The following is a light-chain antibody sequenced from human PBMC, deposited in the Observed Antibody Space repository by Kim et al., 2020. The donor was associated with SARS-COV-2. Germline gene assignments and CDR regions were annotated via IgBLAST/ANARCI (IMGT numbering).Light chain of an antibody. CDR3: QSYDTALSAVV. J-gene: IGLJ2*01. Sequence: QSVLTQPLSVSGAPGQRVTVPCTGSGSNLGAGFDLHWYQQLPGAAPKLLIYHNANRPSGVPDRCSGSKSGTAASLAITGLLAEDEADYYCQSYDTALSAVVFGGGTKLTVL. CDR1: GSNLGAGFD. V-gene: IGLV1-40*01. CDR2: HNA.